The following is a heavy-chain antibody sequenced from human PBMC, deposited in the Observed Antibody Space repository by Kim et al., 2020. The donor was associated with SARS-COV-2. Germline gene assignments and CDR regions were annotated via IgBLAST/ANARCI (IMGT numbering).Heavy chain of an antibody. CDR2: INPNSGGT. CDR1: GYTFTGYY. CDR3: ARDYDYVWGTLGY. D-gene: IGHD3-16*01. V-gene: IGHV1-2*02. Sequence: ASVKVSCKASGYTFTGYYMHWVRQAPGQGLEWMGWINPNSGGTNYAQKFQGRVTMTMDTSISTAYMELSRLRSDDTAVYYCARDYDYVWGTLGYWGQGTLVTVSS. J-gene: IGHJ4*02.